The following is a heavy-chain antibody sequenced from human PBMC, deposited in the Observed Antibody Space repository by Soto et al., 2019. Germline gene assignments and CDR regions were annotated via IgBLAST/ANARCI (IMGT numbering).Heavy chain of an antibody. CDR1: GYTFSRYG. CDR3: ARDQGFRVVINSNWFDP. CDR2: ISAYNGNT. J-gene: IGHJ5*02. V-gene: IGHV1-18*01. Sequence: ASVKVSCKASGYTFSRYGIMWVRQAPGQGLEWMGWISAYNGNTNSAEKLRGRLTMTTDASTTTAYMELRSLRSDDTAIYYCARDQGFRVVINSNWFDPWGQGTLVTVS. D-gene: IGHD2-21*01.